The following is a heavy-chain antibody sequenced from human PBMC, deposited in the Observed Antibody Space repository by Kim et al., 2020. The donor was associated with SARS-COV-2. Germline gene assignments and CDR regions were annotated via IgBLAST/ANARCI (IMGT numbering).Heavy chain of an antibody. Sequence: YADSVTGRFTVSRDNAKNMLYLQMDNLRVEDTDLYSCAKDHESSGWPTFDYWGRGTQVTVSS. J-gene: IGHJ4*02. V-gene: IGHV3-23*01. D-gene: IGHD3-22*01. CDR3: AKDHESSGWPTFDY.